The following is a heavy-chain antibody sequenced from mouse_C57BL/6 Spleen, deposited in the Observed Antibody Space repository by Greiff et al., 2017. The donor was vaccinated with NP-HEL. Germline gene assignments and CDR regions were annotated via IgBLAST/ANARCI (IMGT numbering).Heavy chain of an antibody. J-gene: IGHJ1*03. CDR2: IRNKANGYTT. Sequence: EVKLVESGGGLVQPGGSLSLSCAASGFTFTDYYMSWVRQPPGKALEWLGFIRNKANGYTTEYSASVKGRFTISRDNSQNILYLQMNALRAADSATSFCSRYYYSHWYFDVWGTGTTVTVSS. D-gene: IGHD2-12*01. CDR3: SRYYYSHWYFDV. V-gene: IGHV7-3*01. CDR1: GFTFTDYY.